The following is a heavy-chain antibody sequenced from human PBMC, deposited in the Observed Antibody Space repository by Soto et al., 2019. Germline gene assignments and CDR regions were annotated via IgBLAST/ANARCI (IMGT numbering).Heavy chain of an antibody. J-gene: IGHJ1*01. CDR3: ANDWGPNWNDEEFHH. CDR2: ISGNAADT. Sequence: PGGSLRLSCAASGFTFRNFAMSWLRQAPGRGLEWVSDISGNAADTHYADSVRGRFTISRDNSRNMLYLQMNSLTAADTAIYYCANDWGPNWNDEEFHHWGQGTLVTVSS. D-gene: IGHD1-20*01. CDR1: GFTFRNFA. V-gene: IGHV3-23*01.